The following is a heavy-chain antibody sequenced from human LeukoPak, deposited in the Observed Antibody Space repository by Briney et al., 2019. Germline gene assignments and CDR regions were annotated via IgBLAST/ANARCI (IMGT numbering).Heavy chain of an antibody. D-gene: IGHD1-26*01. Sequence: PGGSLRLSSAASGVTFSSHGMHWVRQAPGKGLEWVALIWYDGSNKYYADSVKGRFTISRDNSRNTLYLQMNSLRAEDTAVYYCARLRGSYMDSWGQGTLVTVSS. CDR3: ARLRGSYMDS. J-gene: IGHJ4*02. V-gene: IGHV3-33*01. CDR1: GVTFSSHG. CDR2: IWYDGSNK.